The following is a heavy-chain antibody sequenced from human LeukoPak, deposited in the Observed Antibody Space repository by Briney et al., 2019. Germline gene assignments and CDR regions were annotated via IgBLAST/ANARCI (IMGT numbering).Heavy chain of an antibody. CDR1: GGTFSSYA. J-gene: IGHJ4*02. CDR3: AAEDDFLTGYYDFDY. V-gene: IGHV1-69*13. D-gene: IGHD3-9*01. Sequence: ASVKVSCKASGGTFSSYAISWVRQAPGQGLEWMVGIIPIFGTANYAQKFQGRVTITADESTSTAYMELSSLRSEDTAVYYCAAEDDFLTGYYDFDYWGQGTVVTVSS. CDR2: IIPIFGTA.